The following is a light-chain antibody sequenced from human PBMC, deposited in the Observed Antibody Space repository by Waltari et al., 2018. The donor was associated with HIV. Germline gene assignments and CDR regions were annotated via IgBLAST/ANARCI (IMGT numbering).Light chain of an antibody. CDR1: GLTKQY. Sequence: SYELTQSPSVSVSPGQTARNTRSGDGLTKQYAYWYQQKPGQAPVLVIYKDSERPSGIPERFSGSSSGTKVTLTISGVQAEDEADYYCQSADSSGSNVYLFGSGTKVTVL. V-gene: IGLV3-25*03. CDR3: QSADSSGSNVYL. J-gene: IGLJ1*01. CDR2: KDS.